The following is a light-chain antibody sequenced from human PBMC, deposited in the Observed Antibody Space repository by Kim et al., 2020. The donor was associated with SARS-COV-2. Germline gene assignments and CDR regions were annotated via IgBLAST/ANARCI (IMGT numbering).Light chain of an antibody. CDR2: LNSDGSH. Sequence: SAHLTCPRGSGHSRYAIEWHQQQPEKGPRYLMKLNSDGSHSKGDGIPDRFSGSSSGAERYLTISSLQSEDEADYYCQTWGTGIQVFGGGTQLTVL. CDR1: SGHSRYA. J-gene: IGLJ3*02. CDR3: QTWGTGIQV. V-gene: IGLV4-69*01.